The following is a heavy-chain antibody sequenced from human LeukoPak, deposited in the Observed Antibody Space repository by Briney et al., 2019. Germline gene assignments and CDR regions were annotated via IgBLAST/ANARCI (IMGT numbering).Heavy chain of an antibody. Sequence: PGGSLRLSCAASGFTFSSYEMNWVRQAPGKGLEWVSYISSSGSTIYYADSVKGRFTISRDNAKNSLYLQMNSLRAEDTAVHYCASPYYYDSSGYYNDAFDIWGQGTMVTVSS. D-gene: IGHD3-22*01. V-gene: IGHV3-48*03. CDR2: ISSSGSTI. CDR3: ASPYYYDSSGYYNDAFDI. J-gene: IGHJ3*02. CDR1: GFTFSSYE.